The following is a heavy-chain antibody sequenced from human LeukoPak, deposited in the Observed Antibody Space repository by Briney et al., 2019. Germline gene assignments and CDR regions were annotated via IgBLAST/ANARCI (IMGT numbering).Heavy chain of an antibody. D-gene: IGHD3-22*01. CDR3: AGDYYDSSGTNWFDP. J-gene: IGHJ5*02. V-gene: IGHV3-53*01. CDR2: IYSGGST. CDR1: GFTVSSNY. Sequence: GGSLRLSCAASGFTVSSNYMSWVRQAPGKGLEWVSVIYSGGSTYYADSVKGRFTISRDNSKNTLYLQMNSLRAEDTAVHYCAGDYYDSSGTNWFDPWGQGTLVTVSS.